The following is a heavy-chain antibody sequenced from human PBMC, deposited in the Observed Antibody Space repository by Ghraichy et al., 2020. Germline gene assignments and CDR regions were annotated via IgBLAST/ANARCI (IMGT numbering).Heavy chain of an antibody. CDR3: ARVPIWAYYFDY. CDR1: GFTFSSYG. D-gene: IGHD2-21*01. J-gene: IGHJ4*02. CDR2: IWYDGSNK. V-gene: IGHV3-33*01. Sequence: ALRLSCAASGFTFSSYGMHWVRQAPGKGLEWVAVIWYDGSNKYYADSVKGRFTISRDNSKNTLYLQMNSLRAEDTAVYYCARVPIWAYYFDYWGQGTLVTVSS.